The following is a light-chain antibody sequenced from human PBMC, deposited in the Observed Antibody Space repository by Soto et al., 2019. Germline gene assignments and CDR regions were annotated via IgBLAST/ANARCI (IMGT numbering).Light chain of an antibody. V-gene: IGLV2-23*02. J-gene: IGLJ1*01. CDR2: EVS. CDR3: CSYAGSYTYV. CDR1: SSNVGSYNL. Sequence: QSVLTQPASVSGSPGQSITISCTGTSSNVGSYNLASWYQQHPGKAPKLMIYEVSKRPSGVSNRFSGSKSGDTASLTISGLQAEDEADYHCCSYAGSYTYVFGPGTKAPS.